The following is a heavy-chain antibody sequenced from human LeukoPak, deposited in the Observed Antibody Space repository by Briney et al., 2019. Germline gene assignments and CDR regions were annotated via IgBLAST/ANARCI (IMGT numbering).Heavy chain of an antibody. V-gene: IGHV3-30*02. CDR1: GFTFSSYG. J-gene: IGHJ5*02. CDR3: AKDLMRDRWFGES. D-gene: IGHD3-10*01. CDR2: VRYDGDDK. Sequence: PGGSLRLSCAASGFTFSSYGMHWGRQAPGKGLEWVAFVRYDGDDKFYAESVKGRFTISKDTSRNTLYLQVNSLRLEDPALYYCAKDLMRDRWFGESWGQGTLVTVS.